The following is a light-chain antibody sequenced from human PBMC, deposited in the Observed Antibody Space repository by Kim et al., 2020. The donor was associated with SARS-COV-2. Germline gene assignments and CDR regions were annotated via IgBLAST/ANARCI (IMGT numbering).Light chain of an antibody. V-gene: IGKV1-39*01. CDR3: QQSYSTQYT. CDR1: ESISSY. J-gene: IGKJ2*01. Sequence: DIQMTQSPSSLSASVGDRVTITCRASESISSYLNWYQQKSGEAPKLLIYAASTSQSGVPSRFSGGGSGTDFTLTITSLQPEDFATYFCQQSYSTQYTFGQGTKLEI. CDR2: AAS.